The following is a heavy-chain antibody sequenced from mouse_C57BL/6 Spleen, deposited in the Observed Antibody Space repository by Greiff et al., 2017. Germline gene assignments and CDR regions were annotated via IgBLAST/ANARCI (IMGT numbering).Heavy chain of an antibody. V-gene: IGHV5-6*02. CDR3: ARRHYGSSYAMDY. Sequence: DVMSVESGGDLVKPGGSLKLSCAASGFTFSSYGMSWVRQTPDKRLEWVATISSGGSYTYYPDSVKGRFTISRDNAKNTLYLQMSSLKSEDTAMYYCARRHYGSSYAMDYWGQGTSVTVSS. CDR1: GFTFSSYG. CDR2: ISSGGSYT. D-gene: IGHD1-1*01. J-gene: IGHJ4*01.